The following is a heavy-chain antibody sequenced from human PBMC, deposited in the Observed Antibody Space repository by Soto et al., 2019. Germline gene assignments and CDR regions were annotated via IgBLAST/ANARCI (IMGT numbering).Heavy chain of an antibody. V-gene: IGHV4-39*01. J-gene: IGHJ4*02. CDR1: GGSNSSSSYY. CDR3: ARKPGIAVAGLRSYDFDY. D-gene: IGHD6-19*01. CDR2: IYYSGST. Sequence: SETLSLTCTVSGGSNSSSSYYWGWIRQPPGKNLEWIGSIYYSGSTFYNPSLKSRVTISVDTSKNQFSLKLSSVTAADTAAYYCARKPGIAVAGLRSYDFDYWGQGTLVTVPS.